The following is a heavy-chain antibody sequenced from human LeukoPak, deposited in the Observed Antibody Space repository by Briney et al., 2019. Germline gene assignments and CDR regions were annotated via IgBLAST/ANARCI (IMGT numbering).Heavy chain of an antibody. CDR3: ARDRYYYDSSGSHFDY. Sequence: PSETLSLTCTVSGGSISSYYWSWIRQPAGKGLEWTGRIHTSGSTNYNPSLKSRVTMSVDTSKNQFSLKLSSVTAADTAVYYCARDRYYYDSSGSHFDYWGQGTLVTVSS. V-gene: IGHV4-4*07. J-gene: IGHJ4*02. D-gene: IGHD3-22*01. CDR1: GGSISSYY. CDR2: IHTSGST.